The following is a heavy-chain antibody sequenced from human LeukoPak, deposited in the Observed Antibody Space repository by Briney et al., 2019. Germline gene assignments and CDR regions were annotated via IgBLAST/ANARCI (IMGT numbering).Heavy chain of an antibody. D-gene: IGHD2-2*01. V-gene: IGHV4-59*01. Sequence: SETLSLTCTVSDGSITNNDWSWVRQTPGKGLEFIGYVHYSGPTNYNRSLKSRVTISVDTSKNQFSLKLSSVTAADTAVYYCARDLGSTSDYYYGMDVWGQGTTVTDSS. J-gene: IGHJ6*02. CDR2: VHYSGPT. CDR1: DGSITNND. CDR3: ARDLGSTSDYYYGMDV.